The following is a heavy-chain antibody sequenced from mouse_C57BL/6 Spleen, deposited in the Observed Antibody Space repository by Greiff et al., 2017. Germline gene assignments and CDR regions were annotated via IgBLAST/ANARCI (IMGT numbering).Heavy chain of an antibody. CDR2: IYPGDGDT. CDR3: ARRPFAY. Sequence: QVQLQQSGPELVKPGASVKISCKASGYAFSSSWMNWVKQRPGKGLEWIGRIYPGDGDTNYNGQVKGKATLTADKSSSTAYMQLSSLTSEDSAVXFCARRPFAYWGQGTLVTVSA. CDR1: GYAFSSSW. J-gene: IGHJ3*01. V-gene: IGHV1-82*01.